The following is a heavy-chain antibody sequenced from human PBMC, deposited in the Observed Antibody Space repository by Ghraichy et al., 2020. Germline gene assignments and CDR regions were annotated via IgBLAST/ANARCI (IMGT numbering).Heavy chain of an antibody. D-gene: IGHD6-13*01. J-gene: IGHJ4*02. V-gene: IGHV3-48*01. CDR3: ASGVYSRPYYFDY. Sequence: GGSLRLSCAASGFTFSSYSMNWVRQAPGKGLEWVSYISSGSSTIYYADSVKGRFTISRDNAKNSLYLQMISLRAEDTAVYYCASGVYSRPYYFDYWGQGTLVTVS. CDR1: GFTFSSYS. CDR2: ISSGSSTI.